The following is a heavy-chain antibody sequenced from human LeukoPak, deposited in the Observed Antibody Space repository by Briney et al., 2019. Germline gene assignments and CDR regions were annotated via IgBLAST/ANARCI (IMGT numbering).Heavy chain of an antibody. J-gene: IGHJ4*02. Sequence: SQTLSLTCTVSGGSISSGSYYWSWIRQPAGKGLEWIGRIYTSGSTNYNPSLKSRVTISVDTSKNQFSLRLSSVTAADTAVYYCARDHATTGFYFDYWGQGTLVTVSS. D-gene: IGHD4-17*01. CDR3: ARDHATTGFYFDY. V-gene: IGHV4-61*02. CDR1: GGSISSGSYY. CDR2: IYTSGST.